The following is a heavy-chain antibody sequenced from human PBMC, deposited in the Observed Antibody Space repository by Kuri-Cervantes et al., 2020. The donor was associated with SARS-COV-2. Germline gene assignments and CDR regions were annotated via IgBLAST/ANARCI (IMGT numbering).Heavy chain of an antibody. J-gene: IGHJ6*02. Sequence: SQTLSLTCAISVDIVPSYSPPGNWIRQSPSRGLELQERTYYRSRWYNDYAVSVKSRKTINPDTSKNQFSLQLNSVTPDDTAVYYCASDRIVVVIKGVRYYNYGMDVWGQGATVTVSS. CDR1: VDIVPSYSPP. V-gene: IGHV6-1*01. CDR3: ASDRIVVVIKGVRYYNYGMDV. CDR2: TYYRSRWYN. D-gene: IGHD3-22*01.